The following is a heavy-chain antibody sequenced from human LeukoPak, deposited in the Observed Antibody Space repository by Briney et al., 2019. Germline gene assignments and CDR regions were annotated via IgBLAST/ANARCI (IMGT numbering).Heavy chain of an antibody. J-gene: IGHJ4*02. D-gene: IGHD2-21*01. CDR1: GFTFSSYA. Sequence: GGSLRLSCAASGFTFSSYAMHWVRQAPGKGLEWVAVISYDGSSRYFADSVKGRFTISRDSSKNTLYLQMNSLRAEDTAVYYCVRDSFTNTWHEIGMDYWGQGTLVTVSS. CDR3: VRDSFTNTWHEIGMDY. V-gene: IGHV3-30*14. CDR2: ISYDGSSR.